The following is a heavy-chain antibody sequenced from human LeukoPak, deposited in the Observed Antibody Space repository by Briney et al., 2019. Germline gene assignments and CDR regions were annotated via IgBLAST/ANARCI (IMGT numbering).Heavy chain of an antibody. CDR1: GYTFTSYA. V-gene: IGHV1-8*03. J-gene: IGHJ6*03. D-gene: IGHD5-18*01. CDR3: ARRSRAMAFYYYYYYMDV. CDR2: MNPNSGNT. Sequence: ASVKVSCKASGYTFTSYAINWVRQATGQGLEWMGWMNPNSGNTGYAQKFQGRVTITRNTSISTAYMELSSLRSEDTAVYYCARRSRAMAFYYYYYYMDVWGKGTTVTVSS.